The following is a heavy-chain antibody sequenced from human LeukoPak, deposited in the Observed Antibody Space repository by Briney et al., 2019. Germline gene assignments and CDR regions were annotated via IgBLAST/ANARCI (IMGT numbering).Heavy chain of an antibody. V-gene: IGHV3-23*01. J-gene: IGHJ4*02. D-gene: IGHD5-18*01. Sequence: GGSLRLSCAASGFTFRSYSTNWVRQAPGKGLEWVAAISGSGVSTRDADSVKGRFTISRDNSKNTLYLQMSSLRAEDTAVYYCAKDHMSSPVTYGYSFDSWGQGTLVTVSS. CDR3: AKDHMSSPVTYGYSFDS. CDR1: GFTFRSYS. CDR2: ISGSGVST.